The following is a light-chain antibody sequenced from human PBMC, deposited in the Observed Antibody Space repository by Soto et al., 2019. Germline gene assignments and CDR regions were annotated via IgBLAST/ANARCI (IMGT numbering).Light chain of an antibody. CDR2: EVT. CDR1: XXDVGAYKY. CDR3: TSYVGNDIWV. V-gene: IGLV2-8*01. Sequence: QSALTQPPSASGSPGQSVTISCTGXXXDVGAYKYVSWYQQYPGKAPKLMIYEVTKRPSGVPDRFSGSKSGNTASLTVSGLQAEDEADYYCTSYVGNDIWVFGGGTKVTVL. J-gene: IGLJ3*02.